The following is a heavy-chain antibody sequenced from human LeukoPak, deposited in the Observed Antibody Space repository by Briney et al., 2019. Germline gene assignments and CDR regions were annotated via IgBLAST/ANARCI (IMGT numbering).Heavy chain of an antibody. J-gene: IGHJ4*02. D-gene: IGHD6-19*01. CDR3: AAGIAVADFDY. Sequence: SETLSLTCTVPGGSISSYYWSWIRQPAGKGLEWIGRIYTSWSTNYNPSLKSRVTMSVDTSKNQFSLKLSSVTAADTAVYYCAAGIAVADFDYWGQGTLVTVSS. CDR2: IYTSWST. CDR1: GGSISSYY. V-gene: IGHV4-4*07.